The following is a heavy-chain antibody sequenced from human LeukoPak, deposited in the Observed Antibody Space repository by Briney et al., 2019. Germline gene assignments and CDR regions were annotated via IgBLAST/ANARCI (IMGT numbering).Heavy chain of an antibody. Sequence: ASVKVSCKVSGYTLTELSMHWVRQAPGKGLEWMGGFDPEDGETIYAQKFQGRVTMTEDTSTDTAYMELSSLRSEDTAVYYRATDLIYYGSGSFSYWGQGTLVTVSS. J-gene: IGHJ4*02. CDR3: ATDLIYYGSGSFSY. D-gene: IGHD3-10*01. V-gene: IGHV1-24*01. CDR2: FDPEDGET. CDR1: GYTLTELS.